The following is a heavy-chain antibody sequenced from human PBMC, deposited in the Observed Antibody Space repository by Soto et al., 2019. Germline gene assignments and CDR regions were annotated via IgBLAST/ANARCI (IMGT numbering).Heavy chain of an antibody. Sequence: ASVKVSCKASGYTFTSYYMHWVRQAPGQGLEWMGIINPSGGSTSYAQKFQGRVTMTRDTSTSTVYMELSSLRSEDTAVYYCARDKYSYDQQSYYYYGMDVWGQGTTATVSS. CDR1: GYTFTSYY. J-gene: IGHJ6*02. D-gene: IGHD5-18*01. V-gene: IGHV1-46*01. CDR3: ARDKYSYDQQSYYYYGMDV. CDR2: INPSGGST.